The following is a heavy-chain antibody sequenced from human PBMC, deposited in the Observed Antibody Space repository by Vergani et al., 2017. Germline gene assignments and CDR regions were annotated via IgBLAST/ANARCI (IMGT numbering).Heavy chain of an antibody. V-gene: IGHV4-59*11. Sequence: QVQLQESGPGLVKPSETLSLTCTVSGGSISSHYWSWIRRPPGKGLEWIGFIYYIGSTNSNPSLKSRVTISLDTSKSQISLRLRSVTAADTAVYYCAAYNGYSPYWGQGTLVTVSS. CDR2: IYYIGST. D-gene: IGHD5-12*01. CDR3: AAYNGYSPY. J-gene: IGHJ4*02. CDR1: GGSISSHY.